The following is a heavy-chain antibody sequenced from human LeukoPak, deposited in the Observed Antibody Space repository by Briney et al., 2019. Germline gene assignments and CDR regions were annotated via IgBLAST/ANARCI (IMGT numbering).Heavy chain of an antibody. V-gene: IGHV4-34*01. J-gene: IGHJ5*02. CDR3: ARQRDSAFDP. CDR2: INHSGST. CDR1: GGSFSGYY. Sequence: SETLSLTCAVYGGSFSGYYWSWIRQPPGKGLEWIGEINHSGSTNYNPSLKSGLTISVDTSKNPFSLKLSSVTAADTAVYYCARQRDSAFDPWGQGTLVTVSS. D-gene: IGHD2-21*02.